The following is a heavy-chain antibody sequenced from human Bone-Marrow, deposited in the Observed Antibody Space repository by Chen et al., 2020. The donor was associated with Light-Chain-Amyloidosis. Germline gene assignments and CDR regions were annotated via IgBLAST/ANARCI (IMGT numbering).Heavy chain of an antibody. Sequence: EVQLEQSGPEVKKPGESLKISCKGSGYTFPNYWIGWVLQMPGKGLEWMGVIYPDDSDARYSPSFEDQVTISADKSITTAYLQWRSLKASDTAMYYCARRRDGYNFDYWGQGTLVTVSS. J-gene: IGHJ4*02. D-gene: IGHD5-12*01. V-gene: IGHV5-51*01. CDR2: IYPDDSDA. CDR1: GYTFPNYW. CDR3: ARRRDGYNFDY.